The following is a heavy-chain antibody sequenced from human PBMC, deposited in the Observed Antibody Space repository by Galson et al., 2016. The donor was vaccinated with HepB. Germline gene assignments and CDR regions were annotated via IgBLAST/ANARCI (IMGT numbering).Heavy chain of an antibody. J-gene: IGHJ6*02. CDR3: VRGMSNSWYAYKRSYYYSMEL. Sequence: SLRLSCAASGFTFSSYAMSWVRQAPGKGLEWVSHISYSNAVSYAASVKGRFTISRDNDGDSLFLEMRGLRVEDTAVYYCVRGMSNSWYAYKRSYYYSMELWGRGTSIIVSS. V-gene: IGHV3-48*03. CDR2: ISYSNAV. D-gene: IGHD6-13*01. CDR1: GFTFSSYA.